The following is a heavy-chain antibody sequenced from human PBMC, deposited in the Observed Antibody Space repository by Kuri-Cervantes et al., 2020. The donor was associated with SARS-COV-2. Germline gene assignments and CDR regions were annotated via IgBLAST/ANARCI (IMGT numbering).Heavy chain of an antibody. J-gene: IGHJ4*02. CDR2: ISHDGKNK. Sequence: GGSLRLSCAASGFNFSRTDMHWVRQAPGKGLEWVAVISHDGKNKKCIASGKGRFTISRGNSQNTLYLHMKGLRSEDTAMYYCAKDRVGVQDFWGQGTLVTVSS. D-gene: IGHD2-21*01. CDR1: GFNFSRTD. CDR3: AKDRVGVQDF. V-gene: IGHV3-30*18.